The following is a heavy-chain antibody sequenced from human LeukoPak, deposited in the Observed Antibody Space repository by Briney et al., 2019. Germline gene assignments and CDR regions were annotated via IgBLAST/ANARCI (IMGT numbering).Heavy chain of an antibody. Sequence: ASVKVSCKASGGTFSSYAISWVRQAPGQGLEWMGGIIPIFGTANYAQKFQGRVTITADESTSTAYMELSSLRSEDTAVYYCARDYGYCSGGSCYSIGAFDIWGQGTMVTVSS. D-gene: IGHD2-15*01. V-gene: IGHV1-69*13. J-gene: IGHJ3*02. CDR3: ARDYGYCSGGSCYSIGAFDI. CDR1: GGTFSSYA. CDR2: IIPIFGTA.